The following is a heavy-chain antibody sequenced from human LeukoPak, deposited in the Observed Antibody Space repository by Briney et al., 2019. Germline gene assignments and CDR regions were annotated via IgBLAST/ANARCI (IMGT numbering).Heavy chain of an antibody. V-gene: IGHV3-7*01. D-gene: IGHD1-26*01. CDR1: GFTFSNSW. CDR2: IKQDGSTK. Sequence: GGSPRLSCAASGFTFSNSWMAWVRQAPGKGLEWVANIKQDGSTKHYADSLKDRFTISRDNPKNLLYVQMNSLRADDTAVYYCARDTDGSLDYWGQGILVTVAS. J-gene: IGHJ4*02. CDR3: ARDTDGSLDY.